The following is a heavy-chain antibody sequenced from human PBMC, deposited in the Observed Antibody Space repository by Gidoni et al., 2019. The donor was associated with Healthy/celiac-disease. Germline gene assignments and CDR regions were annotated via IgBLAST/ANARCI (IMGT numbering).Heavy chain of an antibody. CDR2: ISGSGGST. CDR3: AKEVSGGSWIQLWLGY. CDR1: GSTFSSYA. D-gene: IGHD5-18*01. Sequence: EVQLLESGGGLVQPGGSLRLSWAASGSTFSSYAMGWVRQAPGKGLEWVSAISGSGGSTSYADSVKGRFTISRDNSKNTLYLQMNSLRAEDTAVYYCAKEVSGGSWIQLWLGYWGQGTLVTVSS. V-gene: IGHV3-23*01. J-gene: IGHJ4*02.